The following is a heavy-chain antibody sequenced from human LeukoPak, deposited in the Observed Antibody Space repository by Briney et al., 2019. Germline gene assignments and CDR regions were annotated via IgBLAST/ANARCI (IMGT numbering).Heavy chain of an antibody. D-gene: IGHD5-18*01. Sequence: GGSLRLSCAASGLTFSSYTMNWVRQAPGKGLEWVSSITSSSTFKYYADSVRGRFTISRDHAENSLYLQMNSLKPEDTAVYFCARAQGGKIQLWDYYFDYWGQGTLVTVSS. CDR1: GLTFSSYT. CDR3: ARAQGGKIQLWDYYFDY. V-gene: IGHV3-21*01. CDR2: ITSSSTFK. J-gene: IGHJ4*02.